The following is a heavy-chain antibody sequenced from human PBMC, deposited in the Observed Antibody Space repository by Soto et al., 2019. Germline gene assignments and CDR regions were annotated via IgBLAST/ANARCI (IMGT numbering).Heavy chain of an antibody. CDR1: GYSFTNYP. J-gene: IGHJ4*02. Sequence: QVNLVQSGAEVRKPGASVRVSCKASGYSFTNYPIAWVRRAPGQGLEWMGWISAYSGDTNYAQKFQGRVTMTRDTATTTAYVELRRLRSDDTADYYWAMAITMMFLAPAYWGQGTLVTVSS. CDR2: ISAYSGDT. D-gene: IGHD3-22*01. V-gene: IGHV1-18*01. CDR3: AMAITMMFLAPAY.